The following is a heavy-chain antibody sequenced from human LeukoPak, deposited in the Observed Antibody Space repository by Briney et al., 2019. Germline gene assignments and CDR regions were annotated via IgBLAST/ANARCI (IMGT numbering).Heavy chain of an antibody. CDR1: GFTFSSYA. J-gene: IGHJ3*02. CDR3: ARDRPNIVVVPAAI. D-gene: IGHD2-2*01. Sequence: GGSLRLSCAASGFTFSSYAMSWVRQAPGKGLEWVAVISYDGSNKYYADSVKGRFTISRDNSKNTLYLQMNSLRAEDTAVYYCARDRPNIVVVPAAIWGQGTMVTVSS. CDR2: ISYDGSNK. V-gene: IGHV3-30-3*01.